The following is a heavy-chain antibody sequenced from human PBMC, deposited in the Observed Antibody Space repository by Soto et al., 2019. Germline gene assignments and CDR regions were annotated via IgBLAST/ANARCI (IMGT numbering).Heavy chain of an antibody. CDR3: ASGRRYSGYENYYYGMDV. V-gene: IGHV1-69*13. CDR2: IIPIFGTA. CDR1: GGTFSCYA. D-gene: IGHD5-12*01. J-gene: IGHJ6*02. Sequence: SVKVSCNASGGTFSCYAISWVRQAPGQGLEWMGGIIPIFGTANYAQKFQGRVTITADESTSTAYMELSSLRSEDTAVYYCASGRRYSGYENYYYGMDVWGQGTTVTVSS.